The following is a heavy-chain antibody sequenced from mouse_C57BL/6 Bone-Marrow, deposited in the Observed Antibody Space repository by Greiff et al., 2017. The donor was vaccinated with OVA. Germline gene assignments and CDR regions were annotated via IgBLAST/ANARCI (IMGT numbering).Heavy chain of an antibody. J-gene: IGHJ2*01. D-gene: IGHD1-1*01. CDR1: GFTFTSSW. CDR2: LHPSDSDS. Sequence: QVQLKQPGAELVTSGASVQVFCKASGFTFTSSWLHWVKQRSGPGLAWIGRLHPSDSDSNSNQKFKVKATLTVDKSSSTAYMQLMRLTSENSAVYYCEIEEGYYYCFGDWGQGTTLTVSS. CDR3: EIEEGYYYCFGD. V-gene: IGHV1-74*01.